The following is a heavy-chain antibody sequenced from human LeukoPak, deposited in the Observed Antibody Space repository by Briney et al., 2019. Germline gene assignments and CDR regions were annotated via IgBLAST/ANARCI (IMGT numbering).Heavy chain of an antibody. V-gene: IGHV4-34*01. D-gene: IGHD2-2*01. CDR3: ASSDLDCSSTSCYHWFDP. J-gene: IGHJ5*02. CDR2: INHSGST. Sequence: SETLSLTCAVYGGSFSGYYWSWIRQPPGKGLEWIGEINHSGSTNYNPSLKSRVTISVDTSKNQFSLKLSSVTAADTAVYYCASSDLDCSSTSCYHWFDPWGQGTLVTVSS. CDR1: GGSFSGYY.